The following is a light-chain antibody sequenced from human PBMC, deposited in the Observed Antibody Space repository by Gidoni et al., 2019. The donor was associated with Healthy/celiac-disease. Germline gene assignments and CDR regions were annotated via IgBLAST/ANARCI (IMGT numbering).Light chain of an antibody. CDR1: QSLLHSNGYNY. J-gene: IGKJ1*01. CDR3: MQALQTPPT. CDR2: LGS. V-gene: IGKV2-28*01. Sequence: VRTQSPLSLPVTPGEPASISCRSSQSLLHSNGYNYLDWYLQKPGQSPQLLIYLGSTRASGVPDRFSGSGSGTDFTLKISRVEAEDVGVYYCMQALQTPPTFGQGTKVEIK.